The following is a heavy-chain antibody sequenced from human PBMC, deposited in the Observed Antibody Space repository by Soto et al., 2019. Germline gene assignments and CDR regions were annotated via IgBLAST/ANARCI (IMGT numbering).Heavy chain of an antibody. CDR1: GGSFSGYC. Sequence: SETLSLTCAVYGGSFSGYCWSWIRQPPGKGLEWIGEINHSGSTNYNPSLKSRVTISVDTSKNQFSLKLSSVTAADTAVYYCARGRVVVAVYYYYYYMDVWGKGTTVTVSS. CDR3: ARGRVVVAVYYYYYYMDV. V-gene: IGHV4-34*01. D-gene: IGHD2-15*01. CDR2: INHSGST. J-gene: IGHJ6*03.